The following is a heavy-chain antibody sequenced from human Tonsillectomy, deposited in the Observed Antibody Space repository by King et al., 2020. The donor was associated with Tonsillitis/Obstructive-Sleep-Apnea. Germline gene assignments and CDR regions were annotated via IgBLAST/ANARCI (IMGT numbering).Heavy chain of an antibody. CDR2: IYPGDSDT. V-gene: IGHV5-51*01. CDR3: ARGDYYYYYIDV. CDR1: GYSFTSHC. J-gene: IGHJ6*03. Sequence: VQLVESGAEVKEPGESLKISCPASGYSFTSHCIGWVRQMPGKGLEWMGIIYPGDSDTRYSASFQGQVTISADKSISTAYLQWSSLKASDTATYYCARGDYYYYYIDVWGRGTTVTVSS. D-gene: IGHD3-10*01.